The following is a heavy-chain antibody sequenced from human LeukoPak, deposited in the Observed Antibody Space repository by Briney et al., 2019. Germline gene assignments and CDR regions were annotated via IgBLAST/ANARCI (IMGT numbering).Heavy chain of an antibody. V-gene: IGHV1-18*04. Sequence: GASVKVSCKASGYTFTGYYIHWVRQAPGQGLQWLGWISASNGNTNYAQKFRDRVTMSTDTSTGTAYLDARSLTSDDTAVYYCARDHSNWNYAPDFWGQGTLVIVSS. CDR2: ISASNGNT. CDR1: GYTFTGYY. CDR3: ARDHSNWNYAPDF. D-gene: IGHD1-7*01. J-gene: IGHJ4*02.